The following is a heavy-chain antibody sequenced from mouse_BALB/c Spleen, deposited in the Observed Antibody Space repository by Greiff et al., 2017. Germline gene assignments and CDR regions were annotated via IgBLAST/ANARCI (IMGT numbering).Heavy chain of an antibody. CDR3: ARDGDPTVVARGYFDV. CDR2: IRNKANGYTT. J-gene: IGHJ1*01. V-gene: IGHV7-3*02. CDR1: GFTFTDYY. Sequence: EVMLVESGGGLVQPGGSLRLSCATSGFTFTDYYMSWVRQPPGKALEWLGFIRNKANGYTTEYSASVKGRFTISRDNSQSILYLQMNTLRAEDSATYYCARDGDPTVVARGYFDVWGAGTTVTVSS. D-gene: IGHD1-1*01.